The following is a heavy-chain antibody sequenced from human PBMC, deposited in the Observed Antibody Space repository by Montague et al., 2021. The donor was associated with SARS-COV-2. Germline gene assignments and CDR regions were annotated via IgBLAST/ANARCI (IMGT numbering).Heavy chain of an antibody. CDR2: ISYDGSNK. CDR3: ARGYTSGWHLFQFLQY. V-gene: IGHV3-30-3*01. D-gene: IGHD6-25*01. J-gene: IGHJ1*01. Sequence: SLRLSCAASGFTFSSYAMHWVRQAPGKGLEWVAVISYDGSNKYYADSVKGRFTISRDNSKNTLYLQMNSLRAEDTAVYYCARGYTSGWHLFQFLQYWGQGTLVTVAS. CDR1: GFTFSSYA.